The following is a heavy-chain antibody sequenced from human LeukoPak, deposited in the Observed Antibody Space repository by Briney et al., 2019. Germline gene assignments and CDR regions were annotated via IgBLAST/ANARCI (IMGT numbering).Heavy chain of an antibody. D-gene: IGHD5-18*01. CDR2: FYSSGGT. J-gene: IGHJ4*02. V-gene: IGHV4-4*07. CDR3: ARGSFGHFDR. CDR1: GGSINDYY. Sequence: SETLSLTCSVSGGSINDYYWNWIRQPAGKGLEWIGRFYSSGGTYYNPTLKSPVTISADKSKNQLSLNLRSVTAADTAVYYCARGSFGHFDRWGQGTLVTVSS.